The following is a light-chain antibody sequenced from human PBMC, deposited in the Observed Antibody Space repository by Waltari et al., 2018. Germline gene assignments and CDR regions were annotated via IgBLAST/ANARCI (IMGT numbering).Light chain of an antibody. CDR1: QSVSSY. Sequence: IVLTQSPATLSLSTGESATLSCRASQSVSSYLAWYQQKPGQAPRLLIYDASNRATGIPARFSGSGSGTDFTLTISSLEPEDFAVYYCQQRSNWPPLTFGGGTKVEIK. V-gene: IGKV3-11*01. J-gene: IGKJ4*01. CDR2: DAS. CDR3: QQRSNWPPLT.